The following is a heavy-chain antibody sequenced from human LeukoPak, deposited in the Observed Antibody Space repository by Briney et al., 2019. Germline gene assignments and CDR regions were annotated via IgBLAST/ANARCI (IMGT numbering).Heavy chain of an antibody. J-gene: IGHJ3*02. CDR3: ARDRDYGDYGDAFDI. D-gene: IGHD4-17*01. CDR2: IIPILGIA. V-gene: IGHV1-69*04. Sequence: ASVKVSCKASGGTFSSYAISWVRQAPGQGLEWMGRIIPILGIANYAQKFQGRVTITADKSTSTAYMELSSLRSEDTAVYYCARDRDYGDYGDAFDIWGQGTMVTVSS. CDR1: GGTFSSYA.